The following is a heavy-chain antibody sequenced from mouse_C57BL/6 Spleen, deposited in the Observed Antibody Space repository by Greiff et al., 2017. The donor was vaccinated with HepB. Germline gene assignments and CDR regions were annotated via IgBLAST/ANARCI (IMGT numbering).Heavy chain of an antibody. CDR1: GYTFTSYW. Sequence: VQLQQPGAELVRPGTSVKLSCKASGYTFTSYWMHWVKQRPGQGLEWIGVIDPSDSYTNYNQKFKGKATLTVDTSSSTAYMQLSSLTSEDSAVYYCARSDGSSYGYFDVWGTGTTVTVSS. CDR2: IDPSDSYT. V-gene: IGHV1-59*01. J-gene: IGHJ1*03. D-gene: IGHD1-1*01. CDR3: ARSDGSSYGYFDV.